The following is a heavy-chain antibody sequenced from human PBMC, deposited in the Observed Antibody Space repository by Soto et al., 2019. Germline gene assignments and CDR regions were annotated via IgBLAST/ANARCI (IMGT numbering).Heavy chain of an antibody. D-gene: IGHD1-1*01. CDR3: THRDSTTKIDGVDV. Sequence: QITLKESGPTLVKPTQTLTLTCTFSGFSLSTSGVGVGWIRQPPGKALEWLALIYWDDDKRYSPSLKSRLTITKDTSKKQVVLTMTNIDPVDTGTYYCTHRDSTTKIDGVDVWGQGTTVTVSS. V-gene: IGHV2-5*02. CDR1: GFSLSTSGVG. CDR2: IYWDDDK. J-gene: IGHJ6*02.